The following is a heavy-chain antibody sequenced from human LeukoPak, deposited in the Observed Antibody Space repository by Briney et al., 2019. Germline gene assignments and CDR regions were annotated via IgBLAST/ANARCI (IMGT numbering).Heavy chain of an antibody. V-gene: IGHV3-23*01. J-gene: IGHJ4*02. CDR2: ISGSGGST. D-gene: IGHD1-26*01. Sequence: PGGSLRLSCAASGFTFSSYAMSWVRQAPGKGLEWVSAISGSGGSTYYADSVKGRFTISRDNSKNTLYLQMGSLRAEDMAVYYCARGIVGARFIDYWGQGTLVTVSS. CDR1: GFTFSSYA. CDR3: ARGIVGARFIDY.